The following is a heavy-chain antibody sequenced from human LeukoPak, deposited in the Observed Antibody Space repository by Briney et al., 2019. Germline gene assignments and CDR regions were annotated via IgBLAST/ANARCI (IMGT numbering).Heavy chain of an antibody. CDR2: IYYSGST. Sequence: SETLSLTCTVSGGSISSSSYYWGWIRQPPGKGLEWIGSIYYSGSTYYNPSLKSRVTISVDTSKNQFSLKLSSVTAADTAVYYCARDRNWFDPWGQGTLVTVSS. J-gene: IGHJ5*02. V-gene: IGHV4-39*07. CDR3: ARDRNWFDP. CDR1: GGSISSSSYY.